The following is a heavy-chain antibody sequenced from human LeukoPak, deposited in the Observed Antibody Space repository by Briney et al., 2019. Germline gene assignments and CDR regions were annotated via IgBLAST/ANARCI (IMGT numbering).Heavy chain of an antibody. CDR1: GYTFTSYA. V-gene: IGHV7-4-1*02. Sequence: ASVKVSCKASGYTFTSYAMNWVRQAPGQGLEWMGWINTNTGDPTYAQGFTGRFVFSLDTSVSTAYLQISSLKAEDTAAYYCARPQGIAARPWDHDYWGQGTLVTVSS. J-gene: IGHJ4*02. CDR3: ARPQGIAARPWDHDY. CDR2: INTNTGDP. D-gene: IGHD6-6*01.